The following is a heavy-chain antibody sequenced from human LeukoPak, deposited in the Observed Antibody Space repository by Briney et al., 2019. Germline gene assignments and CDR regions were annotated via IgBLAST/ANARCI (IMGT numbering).Heavy chain of an antibody. V-gene: IGHV4-34*01. CDR2: INDSEST. D-gene: IGHD3-10*01. CDR1: GGSFSGYY. CDR3: ARGAPGGSGRYFQH. J-gene: IGHJ1*01. Sequence: PSETLSLTCAVYGGSFSGYYWSWIRQPPGKGLEWIGEINDSESTNYNPSLKSRVTTLVDTSKNQFSLKLSSVTAADTAVYYCARGAPGGSGRYFQHWGQGTLVTVSS.